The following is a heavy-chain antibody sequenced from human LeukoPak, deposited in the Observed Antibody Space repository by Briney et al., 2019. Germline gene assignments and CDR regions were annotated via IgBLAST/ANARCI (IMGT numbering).Heavy chain of an antibody. CDR3: PRADYDYTDA. J-gene: IGHJ6*03. V-gene: IGHV4-61*02. CDR2: IYTSGST. CDR1: GGSISSGSYY. Sequence: SQTLSLTCTVSGGSISSGSYYWSWIRQPAGKGLEWIGRIYTSGSTNYNPSLKSRVTISVDTSKNQFSLKLSSVTAADTAVYYHPRADYDYTDAWIKATTVTVTS.